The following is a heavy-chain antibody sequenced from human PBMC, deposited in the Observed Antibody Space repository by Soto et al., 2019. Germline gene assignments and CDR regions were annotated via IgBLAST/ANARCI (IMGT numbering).Heavy chain of an antibody. CDR1: GYTFTSYA. V-gene: IGHV1-3*01. CDR2: INAGNGNT. J-gene: IGHJ4*02. D-gene: IGHD1-26*01. Sequence: GASVKVSCKASGYTFTSYAMHWVRQAPGQRLEWMGWINAGNGNTNYSQKFQGRVSITWDTSASSAYMELSILISEDTAVYYRARGLGLYYFDYWGQGTLVTVSS. CDR3: ARGLGLYYFDY.